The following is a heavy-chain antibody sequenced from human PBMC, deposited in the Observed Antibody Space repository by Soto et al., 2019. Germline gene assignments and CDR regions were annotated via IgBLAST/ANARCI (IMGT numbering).Heavy chain of an antibody. CDR3: AREEMDGSGNWFDP. J-gene: IGHJ5*02. V-gene: IGHV4-59*01. Sequence: ETLSLTCTVSGGSISSYYWSWIRQPPGKGLEWIGYIYYSGSTNYNPSLKSRVTISVDTSKNQFSLKLSSVTAADTAVYYCAREEMDGSGNWFDPWGQGTLVTVSS. CDR1: GGSISSYY. CDR2: IYYSGST. D-gene: IGHD3-10*01.